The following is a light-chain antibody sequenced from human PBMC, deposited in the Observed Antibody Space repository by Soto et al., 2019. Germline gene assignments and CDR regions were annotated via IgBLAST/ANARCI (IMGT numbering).Light chain of an antibody. CDR2: EVS. Sequence: QSALTQPASVSGSPGQSITISCTGNSSDVGGYNYVSWYQQHPGKAPKLMIYEVSKRPSGVSNRFSGSKSGNTASLTISGLQAEDEADYYCSSYTSSSTRVFGGGTKVTVL. CDR3: SSYTSSSTRV. CDR1: SSDVGGYNY. V-gene: IGLV2-14*01. J-gene: IGLJ2*01.